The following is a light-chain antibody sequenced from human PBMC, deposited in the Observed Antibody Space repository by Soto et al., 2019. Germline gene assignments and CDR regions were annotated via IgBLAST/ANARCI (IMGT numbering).Light chain of an antibody. Sequence: SYELTQPPSVSVAPRQTATITCGGDNIGSKSVHWYQQRPGQAPVLVVFDDSDRPSGIPDRFSGSNSGNTATLTISRVEAGDEADYFCQVWDNTGDHYVFXLGTKRTVL. CDR1: NIGSKS. V-gene: IGLV3-21*02. J-gene: IGLJ1*01. CDR3: QVWDNTGDHYV. CDR2: DDS.